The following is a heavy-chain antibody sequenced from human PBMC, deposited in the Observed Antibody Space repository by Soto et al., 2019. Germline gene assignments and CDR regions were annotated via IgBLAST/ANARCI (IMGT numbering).Heavy chain of an antibody. J-gene: IGHJ6*02. CDR2: MNPNSGNT. V-gene: IGHV1-8*01. CDR1: GYTFTSYD. CDR3: ARGPWIQLWFDYYYYYYGMDV. Sequence: ASVKVSCKASGYTFTSYDINWVRQATGQGLEWMGWMNPNSGNTGYAQKFQGRVTMTRNTSISTAYMELSSLRSEDTAVYYCARGPWIQLWFDYYYYYYGMDVWGQGTTVTVSS. D-gene: IGHD5-18*01.